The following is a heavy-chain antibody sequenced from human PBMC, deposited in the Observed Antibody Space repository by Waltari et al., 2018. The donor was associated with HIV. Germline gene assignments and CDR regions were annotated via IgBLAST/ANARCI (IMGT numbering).Heavy chain of an antibody. CDR2: INPSGRT. J-gene: IGHJ4*02. CDR3: AREGLSGYYPFDY. V-gene: IGHV4-34*02. D-gene: IGHD3-22*01. CDR1: DGSFSGYY. Sequence: QVQLQQWGAGLLTPSETLSLSCGVYDGSFSGYYWSWIRQPPGKGLEWIGEINPSGRTNYNPSLKSRVTISLDTSRNQLSLKLTSVTAADTAVYYCAREGLSGYYPFDYWGQGTLVTVSS.